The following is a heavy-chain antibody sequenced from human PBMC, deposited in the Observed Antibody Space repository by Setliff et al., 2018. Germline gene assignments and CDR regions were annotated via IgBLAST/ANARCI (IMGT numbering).Heavy chain of an antibody. CDR3: VPQGPGYGNGWWTNWFDP. CDR1: GFTFSSYA. V-gene: IGHV3-30*07. J-gene: IGHJ5*02. CDR2: ISDDGINK. Sequence: PGGSLRLSCAASGFTFSSYAMHWVRQAPGKGLEWVAVISDDGINKYYADSVKGRFTISRDNAKNSVYLQMNSLRADDTAVYYCVPQGPGYGNGWWTNWFDPWGQGTLVTVSS. D-gene: IGHD6-19*01.